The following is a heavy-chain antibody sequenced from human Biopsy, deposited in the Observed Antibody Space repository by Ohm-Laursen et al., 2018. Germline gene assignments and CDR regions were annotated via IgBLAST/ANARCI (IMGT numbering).Heavy chain of an antibody. V-gene: IGHV4-39*01. Sequence: SETLSLTCTVSGGPFGISSHYWIWIRQPPGKGLEWIGSIYSDDTTHYNASLQGQIIISVDQPKNQFSLRLTSVTAADTAVYYCAKRDLSGTSPVWGQGTVVTVSS. J-gene: IGHJ4*02. CDR1: GGPFGISSHY. D-gene: IGHD1-26*01. CDR3: AKRDLSGTSPV. CDR2: IYSDDTT.